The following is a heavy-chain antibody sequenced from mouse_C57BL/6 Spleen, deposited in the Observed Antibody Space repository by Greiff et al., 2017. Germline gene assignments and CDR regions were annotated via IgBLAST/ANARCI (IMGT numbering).Heavy chain of an antibody. V-gene: IGHV1-15*01. CDR2: IDPETGGT. J-gene: IGHJ2*01. Sequence: QVQLQQSGAELVRPGASVTLSCKASGYTFTDYEMHWVKQTPVHGLEWIGAIDPETGGTAYNQKFKGKAIVTADKSSSTAYMELRSLTSEDSAVYYCTRMVDYWGQGTTLTVSS. CDR3: TRMVDY. CDR1: GYTFTDYE.